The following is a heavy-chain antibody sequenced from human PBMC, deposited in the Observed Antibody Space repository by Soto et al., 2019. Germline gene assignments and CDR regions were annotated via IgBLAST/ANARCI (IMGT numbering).Heavy chain of an antibody. CDR2: VKGDGSDT. CDR1: GFTFSSYW. D-gene: IGHD6-19*01. J-gene: IGHJ3*02. CDR3: ARAQWLADDAFDI. Sequence: GGSLRLSCAASGFTFSSYWMHWVRQAPGKGLVWVSRVKGDGSDTTYADSVKGRFTISRDNTKNTLYLQMNSLRPEDTAVYYCARAQWLADDAFDIWGHGTMVTVSS. V-gene: IGHV3-74*01.